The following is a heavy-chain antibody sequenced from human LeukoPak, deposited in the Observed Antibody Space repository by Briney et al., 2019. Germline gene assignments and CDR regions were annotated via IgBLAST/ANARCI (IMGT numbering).Heavy chain of an antibody. CDR3: AGDPISTDRSAFDI. J-gene: IGHJ3*02. Sequence: ASVKVSCNASGYTFTSYAMNWVRQAPGQGLEWMGWINTSTGNPTYAQGFTGRFVFSLDTSVSTAYLQISSLKAEDTAVYYCAGDPISTDRSAFDIWGQGTMVTVSS. CDR1: GYTFTSYA. CDR2: INTSTGNP. V-gene: IGHV7-4-1*02. D-gene: IGHD2-15*01.